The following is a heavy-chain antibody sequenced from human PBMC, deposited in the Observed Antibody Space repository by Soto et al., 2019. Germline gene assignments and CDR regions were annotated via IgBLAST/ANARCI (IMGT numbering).Heavy chain of an antibody. CDR2: IIPILGLA. D-gene: IGHD3-10*01. CDR1: GGTFSSYT. J-gene: IGHJ4*02. Sequence: ASVKVSCKASGGTFSSYTISWVRQAPGQGLEWMGRIIPILGLANYAQKFQGRVTITADKSTSTAYMELSSLRSEDTAVYYCASNYYGSGTTKGPRYYFDYWGQGTLVTVS. CDR3: ASNYYGSGTTKGPRYYFDY. V-gene: IGHV1-69*02.